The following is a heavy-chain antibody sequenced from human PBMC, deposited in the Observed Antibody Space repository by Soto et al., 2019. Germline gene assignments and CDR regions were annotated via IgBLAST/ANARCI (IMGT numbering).Heavy chain of an antibody. J-gene: IGHJ4*02. CDR1: GFTFKGYY. CDR3: VRGDTYYSEWYFQY. CDR2: ISTYNGIT. Sequence: QIPLVQSGAEVKKPGASVKVSCKTSGFTFKGYYIYWVRQAPGQGLELMGWISTYNGITQYTESLQDRVTMTIETSASTAHRELRSLTSEDTAVYFCVRGDTYYSEWYFQYWGQGTLVIVSS. D-gene: IGHD2-21*01. V-gene: IGHV1-18*01.